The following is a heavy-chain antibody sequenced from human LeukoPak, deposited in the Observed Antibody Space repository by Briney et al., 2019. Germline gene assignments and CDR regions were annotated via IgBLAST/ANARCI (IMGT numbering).Heavy chain of an antibody. V-gene: IGHV3-30-3*01. Sequence: GGSLRLSCAASGFTFSSYAMHWVRQAPGKGLEWVAVISYDGSNKYYADSVKGRFTISRDNSKNTLYLQMNSLRAEDTAVYYCARGMAGTLRLDYWGQGTLVTVSS. CDR2: ISYDGSNK. D-gene: IGHD6-19*01. CDR1: GFTFSSYA. CDR3: ARGMAGTLRLDY. J-gene: IGHJ4*02.